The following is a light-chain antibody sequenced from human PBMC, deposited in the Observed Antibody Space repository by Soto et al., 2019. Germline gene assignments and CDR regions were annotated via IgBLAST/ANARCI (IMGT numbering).Light chain of an antibody. CDR1: QSVSSN. CDR3: QQYNNWPVT. Sequence: EIVMSQSPATLSVSQGERATLSCRASQSVSSNLAWYQQKPGQAPRLLIFAASTRATGIPARFSGSGSATEFTLTISNLQSEDFAVYYCQQYNNWPVTFGQGTKVDI. CDR2: AAS. J-gene: IGKJ1*01. V-gene: IGKV3-15*01.